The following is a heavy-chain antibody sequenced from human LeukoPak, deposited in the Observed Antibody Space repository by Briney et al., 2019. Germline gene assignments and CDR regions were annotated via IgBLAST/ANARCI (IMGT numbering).Heavy chain of an antibody. CDR1: GFTFSSYG. Sequence: GGSLRLSCAASGFTFSSYGMHWVRQAPGKGLEWVAVTSYDGSNKYYADSVKGRFTISRDNSKNTLYLQMNSLRSEDTAVYYCARGGRQYDSSGYYLDYWGQGTLVTVSS. CDR2: TSYDGSNK. J-gene: IGHJ4*02. V-gene: IGHV3-30*03. CDR3: ARGGRQYDSSGYYLDY. D-gene: IGHD3-22*01.